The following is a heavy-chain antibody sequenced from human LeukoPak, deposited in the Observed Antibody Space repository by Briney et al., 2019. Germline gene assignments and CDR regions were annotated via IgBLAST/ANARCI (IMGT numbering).Heavy chain of an antibody. CDR1: GYTFTSYG. J-gene: IGHJ4*02. V-gene: IGHV1-18*01. D-gene: IGHD1-26*01. Sequence: ASVKVSCKASGYTFTSYGMSWVRQAPGQGLEWMGWINAYNGNTNYAQKLQGRVTMTTDTSTSTVYMDLRSLRSDDTAVYFCARDSGGGYYYWGQGTLVTVSS. CDR2: INAYNGNT. CDR3: ARDSGGGYYY.